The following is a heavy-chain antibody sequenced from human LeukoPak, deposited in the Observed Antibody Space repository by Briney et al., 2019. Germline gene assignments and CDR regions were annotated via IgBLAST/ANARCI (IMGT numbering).Heavy chain of an antibody. V-gene: IGHV3-30*02. CDR2: IRYEGSNK. Sequence: PGGSLRLSCAASGFTFSSYGMHWVRQAPGKGLEWVAFIRYEGSNKYYADSVKGRFTISRDNSKNTLYLQMNSLRAEDTAVYYCAKPTGTQYSSSAPGGYWGQGTLVTVSS. J-gene: IGHJ4*02. CDR1: GFTFSSYG. CDR3: AKPTGTQYSSSAPGGY. D-gene: IGHD6-6*01.